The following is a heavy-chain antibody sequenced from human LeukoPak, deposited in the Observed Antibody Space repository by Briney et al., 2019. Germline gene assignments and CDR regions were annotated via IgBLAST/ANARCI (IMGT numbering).Heavy chain of an antibody. J-gene: IGHJ4*02. CDR1: GFTFNRSW. D-gene: IGHD3-10*01. Sequence: GGSLRLSCAASGFTFNRSWMDWVRQAPGKGLEWVANMDPSGSQKRYVDSVKGRFTISKDNPGTSLYLEMNSLRTEDTAIYYCAIWASGNYWGQGTLVTVSS. V-gene: IGHV3-7*01. CDR3: AIWASGNY. CDR2: MDPSGSQK.